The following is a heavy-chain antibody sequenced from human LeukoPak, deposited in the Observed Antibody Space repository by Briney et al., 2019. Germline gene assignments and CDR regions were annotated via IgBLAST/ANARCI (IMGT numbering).Heavy chain of an antibody. J-gene: IGHJ6*02. CDR3: ARDRDIVVVVAAEYYYYGMDV. CDR1: GFTFSSYE. V-gene: IGHV3-48*03. CDR2: ISSSGSTI. D-gene: IGHD2-15*01. Sequence: GGSLRLSCAASGFTFSSYEMNWVRQAPGKGLEWVPYISSSGSTIYYADSVKGRFTISRDNAKNSLYLQMNSLRAEDTAVYYCARDRDIVVVVAAEYYYYGMDVWGQGTTVTVSS.